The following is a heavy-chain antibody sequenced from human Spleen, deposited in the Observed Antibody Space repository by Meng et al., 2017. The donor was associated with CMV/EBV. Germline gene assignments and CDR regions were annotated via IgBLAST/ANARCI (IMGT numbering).Heavy chain of an antibody. CDR3: ARAITTGSYLFDY. CDR1: GFTFSDYY. CDR2: ISSGSTYI. V-gene: IGHV3-11*06. D-gene: IGHD1-26*01. J-gene: IGHJ4*02. Sequence: GESLKISCAASGFTFSDYYMSWIRQAPGKGLEWVSSISSGSTYIYYADSVKGRFTISRDNAKNSLYLQMNSLRAEDTAVYYCARAITTGSYLFDYWGQGTLVTVSS.